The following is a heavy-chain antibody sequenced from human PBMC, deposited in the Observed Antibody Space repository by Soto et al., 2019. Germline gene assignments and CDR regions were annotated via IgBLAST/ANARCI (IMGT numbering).Heavy chain of an antibody. V-gene: IGHV6-1*01. CDR3: AGTTSHQWYYMDV. J-gene: IGHJ6*03. Sequence: PSQTLSLTCVISGDSVSSNSAAWNWIRLSPSRGLEWLARTYYRSRWYNDYAVFARSRITVNPDTSKNQFSLQLTSVTPEDTAVYYCAGTTSHQWYYMDVWGKGTTVTVSS. CDR1: GDSVSSNSAA. D-gene: IGHD1-7*01. CDR2: TYYRSRWYN.